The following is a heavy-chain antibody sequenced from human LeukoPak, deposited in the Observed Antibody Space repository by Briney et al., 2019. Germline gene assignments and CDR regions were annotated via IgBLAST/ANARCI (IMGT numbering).Heavy chain of an antibody. J-gene: IGHJ3*02. CDR3: ARTSMATDVVVVTAIGYAFDI. V-gene: IGHV1-69*06. Sequence: ASVKVSCKASGGTFSSYAISWVRQAPGQGLEWMGGIIPIFGTANYAQKFQGRVTITADKSTSTAYMELSSLRSEDTAVYYCARTSMATDVVVVTAIGYAFDIWGQGTMVTVSS. CDR2: IIPIFGTA. CDR1: GGTFSSYA. D-gene: IGHD2-21*02.